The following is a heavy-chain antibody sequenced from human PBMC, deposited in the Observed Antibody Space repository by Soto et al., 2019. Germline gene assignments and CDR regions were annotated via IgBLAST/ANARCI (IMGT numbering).Heavy chain of an antibody. Sequence: GGSLRLSCAASGFTFSSHWMSWVRQAPGKGLEWVANIKQDGSEKYYVDSVKGRFTISRDNAKNSLYLQMNSLRADDTAVYYCASTFTAFDIWGQGTMVTVSS. J-gene: IGHJ3*02. CDR2: IKQDGSEK. V-gene: IGHV3-7*01. CDR3: ASTFTAFDI. CDR1: GFTFSSHW.